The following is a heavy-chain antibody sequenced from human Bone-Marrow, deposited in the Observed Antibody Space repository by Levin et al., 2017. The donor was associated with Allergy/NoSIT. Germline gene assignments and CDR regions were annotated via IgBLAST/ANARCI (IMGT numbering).Heavy chain of an antibody. CDR1: GFSLSTSGVG. CDR2: IYWDDDK. D-gene: IGHD3-10*01. CDR3: AHRGGSHLPTKNWLDP. Sequence: KSGPTLVKPTQTLTLTCTFSGFSLSTSGVGVDWIRQSPGKALEWLALIYWDDDKRHSPSLKSRPTITKDNSKNQVVLTMTNMDPLDTATYYGAHRGGSHLPTKNWLDPWGQGIRVTVSS. J-gene: IGHJ5*02. V-gene: IGHV2-5*02.